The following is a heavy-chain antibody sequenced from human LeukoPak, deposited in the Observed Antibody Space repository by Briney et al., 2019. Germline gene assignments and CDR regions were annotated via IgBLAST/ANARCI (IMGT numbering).Heavy chain of an antibody. CDR3: ARHRYNSGWYPLFDY. D-gene: IGHD6-19*01. J-gene: IGHJ4*02. CDR2: IYYSGST. Sequence: KPSETLSLTCTVSGGSISSYYWTLIRQPPGKGLEWIGYIYYSGSTNYNPSLKSRVTISVDTSKNKFSLKLSSVTAADTAVYFCARHRYNSGWYPLFDYRGQGTLVTVSS. CDR1: GGSISSYY. V-gene: IGHV4-59*08.